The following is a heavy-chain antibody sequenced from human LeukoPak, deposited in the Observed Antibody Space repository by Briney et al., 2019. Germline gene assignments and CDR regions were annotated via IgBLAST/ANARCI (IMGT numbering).Heavy chain of an antibody. CDR3: ARDYGGSSPFDY. D-gene: IGHD4-23*01. Sequence: GGSLRLSCAASGFTFDDYGMSWVRQAPGKGLEWVSGINWNGGSTGYADSVKGRFTISRDNAKNSLYLLMNSLRAEDTAVYYCARDYGGSSPFDYWGQGTLVTVSS. V-gene: IGHV3-20*04. CDR2: INWNGGST. J-gene: IGHJ4*02. CDR1: GFTFDDYG.